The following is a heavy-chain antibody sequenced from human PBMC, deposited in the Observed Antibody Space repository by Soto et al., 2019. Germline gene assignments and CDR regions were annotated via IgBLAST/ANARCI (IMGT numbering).Heavy chain of an antibody. CDR2: IYYSGSS. CDR1: GGSISSGDYY. J-gene: IGHJ6*02. Sequence: SETLSLTCTVSGGSISSGDYYWSWIRQPPGKGLEYIGYIYYSGSSHYNPSLKSRVTISLDTSRNQFSLKLSSVTAADTAVYYCARAIVATIGGRDVWGQGTTVTV. CDR3: ARAIVATIGGRDV. D-gene: IGHD5-12*01. V-gene: IGHV4-30-4*01.